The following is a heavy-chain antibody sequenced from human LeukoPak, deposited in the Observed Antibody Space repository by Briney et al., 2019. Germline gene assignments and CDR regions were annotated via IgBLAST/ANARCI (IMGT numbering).Heavy chain of an antibody. CDR2: ISHDGTVQ. CDR1: GFTFSSYG. CDR3: AKEHREKSSREYDF. V-gene: IGHV3-30*18. D-gene: IGHD3-10*01. J-gene: IGHJ4*02. Sequence: GGSLRLSCVASGFTFSSYGMQWVRQAPGKGLEWVAVISHDGTVQHYADSVKGQFTISRDTSKSSLYLQMNSLRPEDTAVYFCAKEHREKSSREYDFWGQGTLVTVSS.